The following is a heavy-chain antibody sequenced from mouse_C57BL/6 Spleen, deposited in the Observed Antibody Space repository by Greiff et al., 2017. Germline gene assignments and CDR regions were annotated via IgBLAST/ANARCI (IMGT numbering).Heavy chain of an antibody. CDR3: VRQGNYGGFDY. Sequence: EVQLVESGGGLVQPKGSLKLSCAASGFSFNTYAMNWVRQAPGKGLEWVARIRSKSNNYATYYADSVKDRFTISRDDSESMLYLQMNNLKTEDTAMYYCVRQGNYGGFDYWGQGTTLTVSS. CDR1: GFSFNTYA. J-gene: IGHJ2*01. CDR2: IRSKSNNYAT. V-gene: IGHV10-1*01. D-gene: IGHD2-1*01.